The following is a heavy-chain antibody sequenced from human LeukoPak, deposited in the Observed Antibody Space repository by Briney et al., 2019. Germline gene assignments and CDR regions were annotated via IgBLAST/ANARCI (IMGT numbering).Heavy chain of an antibody. Sequence: GGSLRLSCAASGFTFSTYAVNWVRQAPGKGLEWVSTISGSGDSTYYADSVKGRFTISRDNPKNTLYLQMNSLRAEDTAVYYCAKGIHYYGSGSYCFDYWGQGTLVTVSS. V-gene: IGHV3-23*01. J-gene: IGHJ4*02. CDR3: AKGIHYYGSGSYCFDY. D-gene: IGHD3-10*01. CDR1: GFTFSTYA. CDR2: ISGSGDST.